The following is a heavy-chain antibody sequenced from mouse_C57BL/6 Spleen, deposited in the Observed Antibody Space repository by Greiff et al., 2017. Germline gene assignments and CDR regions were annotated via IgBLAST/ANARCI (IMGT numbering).Heavy chain of an antibody. V-gene: IGHV14-2*01. CDR2: IDPEDGEP. D-gene: IGHD1-1*01. Sequence: VQLQQSGAELVKPGASVKLSCTASGFNIKDYYMHWVKQRTEQGLEWIGRIDPEDGEPKYAPKFQGKATITADTSSNTAYLQLSSLTSEDTAVYYCARGITTVVAYWYFDVWGTGTTVTVSS. J-gene: IGHJ1*03. CDR1: GFNIKDYY. CDR3: ARGITTVVAYWYFDV.